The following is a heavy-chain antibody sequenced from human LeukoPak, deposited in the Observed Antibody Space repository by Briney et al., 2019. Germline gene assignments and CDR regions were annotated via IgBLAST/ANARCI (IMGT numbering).Heavy chain of an antibody. CDR2: INHSGST. V-gene: IGHV4-34*01. D-gene: IGHD5-18*01. Sequence: PSETLSLTCAVYGGSFSGYYWNWIRQPPGKGLEWIGEINHSGSTNYNPSLKSRVTISVDTSKNQFSLKLSSVTAADTAVYYCARERGYSYLRGYYFDYWGQGTLVTVSS. CDR1: GGSFSGYY. J-gene: IGHJ4*02. CDR3: ARERGYSYLRGYYFDY.